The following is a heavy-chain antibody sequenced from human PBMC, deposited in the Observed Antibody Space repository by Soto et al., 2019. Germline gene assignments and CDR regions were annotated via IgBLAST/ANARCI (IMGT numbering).Heavy chain of an antibody. CDR1: GGSISSGGYY. Sequence: SVTLSLTCTVSGGSISSGGYYWSWIRQHPGKGLEWIGYIYYSGSTYYNPSLKSRVTISVDTSKNQFSLKLSSVTAADTAVCYCAREIADYGGALHMDVWGKGTTVTVPS. CDR2: IYYSGST. V-gene: IGHV4-31*03. CDR3: AREIADYGGALHMDV. J-gene: IGHJ6*03. D-gene: IGHD4-17*01.